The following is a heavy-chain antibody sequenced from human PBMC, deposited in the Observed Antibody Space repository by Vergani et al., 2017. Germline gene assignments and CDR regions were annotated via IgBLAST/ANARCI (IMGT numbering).Heavy chain of an antibody. Sequence: EVQLLESGGGLVQPGGSLRLSCAASGFTFSSYAMSWVRQAPGKGLEWVSAISGRGGSTYYADSVKGRFTISRDNAKNTLYLQMNSLRAEDTAVYYCAKDPGYSSAPYYFDYWGQGTLVTVSS. CDR3: AKDPGYSSAPYYFDY. J-gene: IGHJ4*02. CDR1: GFTFSSYA. V-gene: IGHV3-23*01. CDR2: ISGRGGST. D-gene: IGHD6-25*01.